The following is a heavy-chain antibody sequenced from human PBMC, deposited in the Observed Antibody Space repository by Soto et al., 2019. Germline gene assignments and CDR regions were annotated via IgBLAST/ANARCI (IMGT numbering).Heavy chain of an antibody. D-gene: IGHD1-1*01. CDR3: AKDPPQTGTTFDY. CDR1: GFTFSSFA. J-gene: IGHJ4*02. CDR2: ISGSGGGT. V-gene: IGHV3-23*01. Sequence: GGSLRLSCAASGFTFSSFAMSWVRQAPGKGLEWVSTISGSGGGTYYAASVKGRFTISRDNSKNSLYLQMNSLRAEDTAVYYCAKDPPQTGTTFDYWGQGTLVTVSS.